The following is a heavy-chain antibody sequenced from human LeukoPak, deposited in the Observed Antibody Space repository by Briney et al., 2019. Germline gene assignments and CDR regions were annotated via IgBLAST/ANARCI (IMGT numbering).Heavy chain of an antibody. CDR1: GFTFSSYS. D-gene: IGHD2-2*01. CDR2: ISSSSSYI. Sequence: GGSLRVSCAASGFTFSSYSMNWVRQAPGKGLGWVSSISSSSSYIYYAGSVKGRFTISRDNAKNSLFLQMNSLRAEDTAVYYCAREGYCSSTTCLPDYWGQGTLITVSS. CDR3: AREGYCSSTTCLPDY. V-gene: IGHV3-21*01. J-gene: IGHJ4*02.